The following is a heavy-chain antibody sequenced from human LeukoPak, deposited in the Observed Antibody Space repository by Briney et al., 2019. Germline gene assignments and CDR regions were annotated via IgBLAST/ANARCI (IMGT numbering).Heavy chain of an antibody. V-gene: IGHV3-7*01. Sequence: GGSLRLSCAASGFTFSSYWMSWVRQAPGKGLEGVANIKQDGSEKYYVDSVKGRFTISRDNAKNSLYLQMNSLRAEDTAVYYCARVLTWNDVSVDAFDIWGQGTMVTVSS. D-gene: IGHD1-1*01. CDR1: GFTFSSYW. J-gene: IGHJ3*02. CDR3: ARVLTWNDVSVDAFDI. CDR2: IKQDGSEK.